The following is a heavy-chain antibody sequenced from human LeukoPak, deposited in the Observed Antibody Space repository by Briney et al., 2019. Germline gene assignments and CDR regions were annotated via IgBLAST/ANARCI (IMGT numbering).Heavy chain of an antibody. CDR3: ATDLLLRQEVRPTGY. CDR2: FDPEDGET. J-gene: IGHJ4*02. CDR1: GYTLTELS. D-gene: IGHD1-26*01. Sequence: ASVKVSCKVSGYTLTELSMHWVRQAPGKGLEWMGGFDPEDGETIYAQKFQGRVTMTEDTSTDTAYMELSGLRSEDTAVYYCATDLLLRQEVRPTGYWGQGTLVTVSS. V-gene: IGHV1-24*01.